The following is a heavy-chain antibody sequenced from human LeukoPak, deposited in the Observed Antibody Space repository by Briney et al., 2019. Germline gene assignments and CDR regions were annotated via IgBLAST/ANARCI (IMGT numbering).Heavy chain of an antibody. CDR1: GGSFSGYY. V-gene: IGHV3-11*01. Sequence: LSLTCAVYGGSFSGYYWSWIRQAPGGGLQWIAYISSVTSAIHYANSMKGRFTMSRDNAKNSVYLQMNSLRTEDTAMYFCVSTPAIRRLNFWGQGTLVTVSS. D-gene: IGHD2-2*02. CDR3: VSTPAIRRLNF. CDR2: ISSVTSAI. J-gene: IGHJ4*02.